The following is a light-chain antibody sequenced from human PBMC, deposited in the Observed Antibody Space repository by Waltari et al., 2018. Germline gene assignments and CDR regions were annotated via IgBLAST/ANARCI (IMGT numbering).Light chain of an antibody. J-gene: IGLJ2*01. CDR3: SSYAGTKNVV. V-gene: IGLV2-8*01. Sequence: QSALTQPPSASGSPGQSVTISCTATSSDVGGFNSVSWYQQHPGKAPKLMIYEVSKRPSGVPDRFSGSKSGNTASLTVSGLQAEDEGDYYCSSYAGTKNVVFGGGTKLTVL. CDR2: EVS. CDR1: SSDVGGFNS.